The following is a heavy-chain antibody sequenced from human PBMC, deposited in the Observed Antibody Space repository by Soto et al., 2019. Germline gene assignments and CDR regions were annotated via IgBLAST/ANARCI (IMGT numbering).Heavy chain of an antibody. CDR3: ARMLLSSVPV. CDR2: IIPIFGTA. Sequence: SVKVSCKASGGTFSSYAISWVRQAPGQGLEWMGGIIPIFGTANYAQKFQGRVTITADKSTSTAYMELSSLTDEDTAVYYCARMLLSSVPVWGQGTPVTVSS. D-gene: IGHD2-15*01. J-gene: IGHJ4*02. CDR1: GGTFSSYA. V-gene: IGHV1-69*06.